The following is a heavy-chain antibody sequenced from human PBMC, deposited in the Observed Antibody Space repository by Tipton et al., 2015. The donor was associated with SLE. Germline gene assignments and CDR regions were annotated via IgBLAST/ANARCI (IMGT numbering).Heavy chain of an antibody. CDR2: IYYSGST. CDR1: GGSISSGGYY. J-gene: IGHJ1*01. D-gene: IGHD6-6*01. CDR3: ARDHSSSPAYFQH. Sequence: LSLTCTVSGGSISSGGYYWSWIRQHPGKGLEWIGYIYYSGSTYYNPSLKSRVTISVDTSKNQFSLKLSSVTAADTAVYYCARDHSSSPAYFQHWGQGTLVTVSS. V-gene: IGHV4-31*03.